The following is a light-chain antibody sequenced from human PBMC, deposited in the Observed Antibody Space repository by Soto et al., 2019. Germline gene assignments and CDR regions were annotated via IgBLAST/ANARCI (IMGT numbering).Light chain of an antibody. CDR1: SSDVGGYDY. CDR2: YVS. Sequence: QSALTQPASVSGSPGQSITISCTGSSSDVGGYDYVSWYQQHPGKVPRLIISYVSYRPSGISNRFSGSKSGNTASLTISGLQAHDEADYYCYSYTSSNTMIFGGGTKLTVL. CDR3: YSYTSSNTMI. V-gene: IGLV2-14*01. J-gene: IGLJ2*01.